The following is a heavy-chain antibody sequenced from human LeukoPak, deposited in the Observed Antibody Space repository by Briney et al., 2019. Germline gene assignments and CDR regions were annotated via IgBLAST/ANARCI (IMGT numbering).Heavy chain of an antibody. J-gene: IGHJ5*02. CDR2: ISAYNGNT. D-gene: IGHD6-13*01. CDR1: RYTFTSYG. CDR3: ARASRGGGYSSSWYRRGSNWFDP. Sequence: ASVKVSCKASRYTFTSYGISGVRQAPGQGLEWMGWISAYNGNTNYAQKLQGRVTMTTDTSTSTAYMELRSLRSDDTAVYYCARASRGGGYSSSWYRRGSNWFDPWGQGTLVTVSS. V-gene: IGHV1-18*01.